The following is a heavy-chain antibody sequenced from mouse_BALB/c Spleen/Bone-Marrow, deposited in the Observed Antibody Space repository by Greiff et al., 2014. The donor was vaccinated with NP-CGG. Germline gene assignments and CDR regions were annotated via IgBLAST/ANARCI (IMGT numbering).Heavy chain of an antibody. CDR1: GFNIKDTY. D-gene: IGHD1-1*01. CDR2: IDPANGNT. Sequence: VQLQQSGAELVKSGASVKLSCTASGFNIKDTYMHWVKQRPEQGLEWIGRIDPANGNTKYDPKFQGKATITAGTSSNTAYLQLSSPTSEDTAVYHCARYYYGTLLDYWGQGTTLTVSS. J-gene: IGHJ2*01. CDR3: ARYYYGTLLDY. V-gene: IGHV14-3*02.